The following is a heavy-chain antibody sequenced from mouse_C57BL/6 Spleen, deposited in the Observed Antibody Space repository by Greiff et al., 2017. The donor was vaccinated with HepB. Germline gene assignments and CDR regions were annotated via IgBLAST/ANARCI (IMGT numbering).Heavy chain of an antibody. CDR3: ARHEEGYDGYYAMDY. V-gene: IGHV1-62-2*01. D-gene: IGHD2-3*01. Sequence: LVESGAELVKPGASVKLSCKASGYTFTEYTIHWVKQRSGQGLEWIGWFYPGSGSIKYNEKFKDKATLTADKSSSTVYMELSRLTSEDSAVYFCARHEEGYDGYYAMDYWGQGTSVTVSS. CDR1: GYTFTEYT. CDR2: FYPGSGSI. J-gene: IGHJ4*01.